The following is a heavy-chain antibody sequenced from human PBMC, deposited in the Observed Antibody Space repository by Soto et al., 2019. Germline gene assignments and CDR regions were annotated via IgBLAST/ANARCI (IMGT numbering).Heavy chain of an antibody. D-gene: IGHD3-10*01. CDR1: GGSISSGGYY. Sequence: QVQLQESGPGLVKPSQTLSLTCTVSGGSISSGGYYWSWIRQHPGKGLEWIGYIYYSGSTYYNPSLKSRVIISVDTSKNQFSLKLSSVTAADTAVYYCARVHYYYGSGSYGRGYYFDYWGQGTLVTVSS. J-gene: IGHJ4*02. CDR3: ARVHYYYGSGSYGRGYYFDY. CDR2: IYYSGST. V-gene: IGHV4-31*03.